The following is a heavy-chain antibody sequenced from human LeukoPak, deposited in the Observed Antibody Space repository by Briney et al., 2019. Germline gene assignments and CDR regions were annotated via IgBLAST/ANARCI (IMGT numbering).Heavy chain of an antibody. Sequence: ASETLSLTCTVSGGSISYYYWSWIRQPPGKGLEGIGYVYYSGSTSYNPSLKSRVTISLDTSKHQFSLKLNSVTAADTAVYYCARHAYCGGDCFGGAFEIWGQGTMVTVSS. CDR1: GGSISYYY. CDR3: ARHAYCGGDCFGGAFEI. D-gene: IGHD2-21*02. CDR2: VYYSGST. J-gene: IGHJ3*02. V-gene: IGHV4-59*08.